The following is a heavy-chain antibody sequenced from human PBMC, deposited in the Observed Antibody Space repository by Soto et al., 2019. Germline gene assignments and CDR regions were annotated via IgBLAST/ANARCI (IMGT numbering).Heavy chain of an antibody. CDR3: ARHGSY. CDR2: IYFSGTT. CDR1: GVSISDTSYY. Sequence: PSETLSLTCNVSGVSISDTSYYWVWIRQPPGKGLEWIGTIYFSGTTFYNPSLKSRLTISVDTSKNQFSLRLRSVTAADTAVYYCARHGSYWGQGTLVTVSS. V-gene: IGHV4-39*01. J-gene: IGHJ4*02.